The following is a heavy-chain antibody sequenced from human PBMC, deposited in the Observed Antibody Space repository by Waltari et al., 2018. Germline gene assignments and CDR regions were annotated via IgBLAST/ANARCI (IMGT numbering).Heavy chain of an antibody. V-gene: IGHV4-59*11. CDR1: GGSISSHY. J-gene: IGHJ4*02. CDR3: ARDSGSAGVDY. Sequence: QVQLQESGPGLVKPSETLSLTCTVSGGSISSHYWSWIRQPPGKGLEWIGYIYYSGSTNYNPSLKSRVTISVDTSKNQFSLNLSSVTAADTAVYYCARDSGSAGVDYWGQGTLVTVSS. D-gene: IGHD4-17*01. CDR2: IYYSGST.